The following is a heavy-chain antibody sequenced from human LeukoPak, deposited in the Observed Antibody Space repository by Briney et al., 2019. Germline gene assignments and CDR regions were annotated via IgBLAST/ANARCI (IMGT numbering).Heavy chain of an antibody. Sequence: SETLSLTCIVSGYSISSGYYWGWIRQPAGKGLEWIGRIYTSGSTNYNPSLKSRVTMSVDTSKNQFSLKLSSVTAADTAVYYCARDRGYDSSGYYPDAFDIWGQGTMVTVSS. CDR2: IYTSGST. V-gene: IGHV4-4*07. D-gene: IGHD3-22*01. CDR1: GYSISSGYY. J-gene: IGHJ3*02. CDR3: ARDRGYDSSGYYPDAFDI.